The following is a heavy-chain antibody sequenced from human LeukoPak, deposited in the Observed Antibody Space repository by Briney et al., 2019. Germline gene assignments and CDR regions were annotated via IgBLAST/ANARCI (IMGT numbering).Heavy chain of an antibody. D-gene: IGHD3-9*01. V-gene: IGHV4-59*08. Sequence: PSETLSLTCTVSGASMSNYYWSWIRQPPGKGLEWIAYIYYSGSTSYNPSLMSRASISVDTSKNQFSLKSISVTAADTAVYYCARRNYDVLAGNWFDPWGQGTLVTVSS. J-gene: IGHJ5*02. CDR1: GASMSNYY. CDR3: ARRNYDVLAGNWFDP. CDR2: IYYSGST.